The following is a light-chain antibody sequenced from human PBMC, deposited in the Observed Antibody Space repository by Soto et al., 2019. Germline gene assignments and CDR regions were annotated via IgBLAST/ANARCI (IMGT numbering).Light chain of an antibody. CDR2: DVS. CDR1: SSDVGGYNY. Sequence: QSVLTQPASVSGSPGQSITISCTGTSSDVGGYNYVSWYQQHPGKAPKLMIYDVSNRPSGVSNRFSGSKSGNTASLTISGLQAEDEADYYCCSYAGSVVFGGGTKVTVL. CDR3: CSYAGSVV. V-gene: IGLV2-14*01. J-gene: IGLJ2*01.